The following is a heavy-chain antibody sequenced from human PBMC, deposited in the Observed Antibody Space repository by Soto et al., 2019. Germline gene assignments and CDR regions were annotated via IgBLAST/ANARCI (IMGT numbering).Heavy chain of an antibody. CDR3: ARGKALGSSWSFDY. CDR1: GFTFGSYS. J-gene: IGHJ4*02. D-gene: IGHD6-13*01. CDR2: ISSSSSYI. Sequence: GGSLRLSCAASGFTFGSYSMNWVRQAPGKGLEWVSSISSSSSYIYYADSVKGRFTISRDNAKNSLYLQMNSLRAEDTAVYYCARGKALGSSWSFDYWGQGTLVTVSS. V-gene: IGHV3-21*01.